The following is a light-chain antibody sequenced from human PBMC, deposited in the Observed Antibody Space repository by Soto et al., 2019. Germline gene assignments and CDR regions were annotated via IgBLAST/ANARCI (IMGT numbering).Light chain of an antibody. V-gene: IGKV1-6*01. J-gene: IGKJ1*01. CDR2: AAS. CDR3: LLDYAYFWA. CDR1: QGIRSA. Sequence: AIQVTQSPSSLSASVGDRVTITCLTSQGIRSALGWYQQKPGKVPKLLIYAASTLQSGVPTRFSGSGSGRDFTLTISSLQPEDFATYYCLLDYAYFWAFGQGTQVDIK.